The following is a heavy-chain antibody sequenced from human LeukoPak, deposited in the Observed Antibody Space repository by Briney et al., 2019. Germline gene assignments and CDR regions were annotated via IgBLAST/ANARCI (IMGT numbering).Heavy chain of an antibody. CDR3: ARGDSLLRFLEWLIQIPYFDY. CDR1: GYTFTSYD. V-gene: IGHV1-8*01. D-gene: IGHD3-3*01. Sequence: ASVKVSCKASGYTFTSYDINWVRQATGHGLEWMGWMNPNSGNTGYAQKFQGRVTMTRNTSISTAYMELSSLRSEDTAVYYCARGDSLLRFLEWLIQIPYFDYWGQGTLVTVSS. J-gene: IGHJ4*02. CDR2: MNPNSGNT.